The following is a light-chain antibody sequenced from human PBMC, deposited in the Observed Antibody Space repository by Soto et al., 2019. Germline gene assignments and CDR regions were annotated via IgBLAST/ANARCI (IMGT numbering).Light chain of an antibody. V-gene: IGKV1-39*01. Sequence: DIQMTQSPSSLSASVGDRVTISCRASQSISTYLNWYQQKPGTAPRLLIYRASSVKSGVPPRFSGSGSGRDCTLTISSLRPDDIATYFCQQSYSSPPWTFGQGTRVEVK. CDR3: QQSYSSPPWT. J-gene: IGKJ1*01. CDR2: RAS. CDR1: QSISTY.